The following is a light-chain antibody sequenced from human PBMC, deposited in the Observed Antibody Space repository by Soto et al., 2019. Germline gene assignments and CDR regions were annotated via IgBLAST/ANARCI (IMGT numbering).Light chain of an antibody. CDR3: QQSYTTPPT. Sequence: DIQVTQSPSSLSASVGDSVTITCRSSQTISNYLNWYQQKPGQAPKLLIYAASSLQSGVPLRFSGSGSGTDFTLTITSLQPEDFATYYCQQSYTTPPTFGGGTKVEIK. V-gene: IGKV1-39*01. CDR1: QTISNY. J-gene: IGKJ4*01. CDR2: AAS.